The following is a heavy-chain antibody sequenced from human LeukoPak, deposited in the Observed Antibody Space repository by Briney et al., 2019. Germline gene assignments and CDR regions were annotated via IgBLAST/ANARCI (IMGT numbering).Heavy chain of an antibody. D-gene: IGHD2-2*01. CDR2: ISSSSSYI. V-gene: IGHV3-11*06. CDR3: ARAKIVVVPAATGSAFDI. CDR1: GFGFSDSY. J-gene: IGHJ3*02. Sequence: GGSLRLSYVVSGFGFSDSYMTWIRQTPGKGLEWVSSISSSSSYIYYADSVKGRFTISRDNAKNSLYLQMNSLRAEDTAVYYCARAKIVVVPAATGSAFDIWGQGAMVTVSS.